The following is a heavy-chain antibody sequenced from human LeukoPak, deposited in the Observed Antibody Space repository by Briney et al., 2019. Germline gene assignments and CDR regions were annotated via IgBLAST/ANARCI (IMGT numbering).Heavy chain of an antibody. CDR3: ARGAHIVVEPAAATDDWFDP. D-gene: IGHD2-2*01. V-gene: IGHV4-31*03. J-gene: IGHJ5*02. CDR1: GGSISSGGYY. Sequence: PSETLSLTCTVSGGSISSGGYYWSWIRQHPGKGLEWIGYIYYSGSTYYNPSLKSRVTISVDTSKNQFSLKLSSVTAADTAVYYCARGAHIVVEPAAATDDWFDPWGQGTLVTVSS. CDR2: IYYSGST.